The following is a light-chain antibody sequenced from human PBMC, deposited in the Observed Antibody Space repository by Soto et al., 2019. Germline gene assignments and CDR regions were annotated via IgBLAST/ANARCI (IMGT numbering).Light chain of an antibody. V-gene: IGKV3-20*01. Sequence: IVLTQSPGTLALSPGDRATLSCRASQSVSSYYLAWYQQKPGQAPRLLIYAASSRATGIPDRFSGGGSGTDFTLTIRRLEPEDFAVYYCQQCGSSPWTFGQGTKVDIK. J-gene: IGKJ1*01. CDR2: AAS. CDR1: QSVSSYY. CDR3: QQCGSSPWT.